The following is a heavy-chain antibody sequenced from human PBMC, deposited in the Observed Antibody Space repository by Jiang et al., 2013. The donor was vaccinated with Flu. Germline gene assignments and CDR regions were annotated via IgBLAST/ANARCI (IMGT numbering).Heavy chain of an antibody. CDR3: ARETAPTAFDY. CDR2: IYYSGST. J-gene: IGHJ4*02. V-gene: IGHV4-61*01. CDR1: GGSVSSGSYY. Sequence: GLVKPSETLSLTCTVSGGSVSSGSYYWSWIRQPPGKGLEWIGYIYYSGSTNYNPSLKSRVTISVDTSKNQFSLKLSSVTAADTAVYYCARETAPTAFDYWGQGTLVTVSS. D-gene: IGHD5-18*01.